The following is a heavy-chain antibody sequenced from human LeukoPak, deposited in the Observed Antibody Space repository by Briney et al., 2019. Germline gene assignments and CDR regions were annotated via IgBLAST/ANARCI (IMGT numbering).Heavy chain of an antibody. CDR2: INPNNGGT. D-gene: IGHD2-15*01. J-gene: IGHJ4*02. V-gene: IGHV1-2*02. CDR1: GYTFTDYY. Sequence: GASVKVSCKASGYTFTDYYMHWVRQAPGQGLEWMGWINPNNGGTKYAQKFQGRVTMTRDTSISTAYMELSSLRSDDTAVYYCAAPRYCSGGSCYPSFDFWGQGTPVTVSS. CDR3: AAPRYCSGGSCYPSFDF.